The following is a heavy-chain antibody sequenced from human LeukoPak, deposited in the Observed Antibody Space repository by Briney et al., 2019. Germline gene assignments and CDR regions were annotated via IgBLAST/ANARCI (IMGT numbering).Heavy chain of an antibody. J-gene: IGHJ4*02. CDR1: GFTFSGYA. Sequence: GESLRLSCEGSGFTFSGYAMSWVRQAPGKGLEWVSSINNSSSYIYYPDSVKGRFTISRDNAKNSLYLQMNSLRAEDTAVYYCARGMYYYGSGSSFDNWGQGILVTVSS. V-gene: IGHV3-21*01. CDR2: INNSSSYI. D-gene: IGHD3-10*01. CDR3: ARGMYYYGSGSSFDN.